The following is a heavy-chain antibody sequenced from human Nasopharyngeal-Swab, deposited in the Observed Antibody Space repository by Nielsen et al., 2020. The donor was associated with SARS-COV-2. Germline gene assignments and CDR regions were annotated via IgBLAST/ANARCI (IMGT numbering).Heavy chain of an antibody. CDR2: IDVGGIST. J-gene: IGHJ6*02. V-gene: IGHV3-74*01. Sequence: PGKGLVWVSHIDVGGISTNYAGSVQGRFTISRDNAKNTLSPQMNSLRDEDSAIYYCTRGGFSHSMDVWGQGTTVTVSS. D-gene: IGHD3-10*01. CDR3: TRGGFSHSMDV.